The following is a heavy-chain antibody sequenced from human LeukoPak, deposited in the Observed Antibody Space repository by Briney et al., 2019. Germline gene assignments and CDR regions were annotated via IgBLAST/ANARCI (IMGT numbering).Heavy chain of an antibody. CDR1: GGSIISYH. Sequence: SETLSLTCTVSGGSIISYHWSWIRQPAGKGLEWIGRIYTGGTTNYNPSLNSRVTISVDKSKSQFSLKLSSVTAPDTAMYYCAREDSAAYCTSTSCYGFDHWGQGILVTVSS. J-gene: IGHJ4*02. V-gene: IGHV4-4*07. CDR2: IYTGGTT. D-gene: IGHD2-2*01. CDR3: AREDSAAYCTSTSCYGFDH.